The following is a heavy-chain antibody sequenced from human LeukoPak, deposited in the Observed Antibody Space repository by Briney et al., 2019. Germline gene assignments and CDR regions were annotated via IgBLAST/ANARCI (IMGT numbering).Heavy chain of an antibody. CDR2: FDPEDGET. CDR3: ATDRRSIAVSD. Sequence: ASVKVSCKVSGYTLTESSMHWVRQAPGKGLEWMGGFDPEDGETIYAQKFQGRVTVTEDTSTDTAYMELSSLGSEDTAVYYCATDRRSIAVSDWGQGTLVTVSS. J-gene: IGHJ4*02. D-gene: IGHD6-19*01. CDR1: GYTLTESS. V-gene: IGHV1-24*01.